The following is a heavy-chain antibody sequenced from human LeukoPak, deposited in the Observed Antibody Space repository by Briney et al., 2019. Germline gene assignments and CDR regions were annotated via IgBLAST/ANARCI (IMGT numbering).Heavy chain of an antibody. CDR3: AKDWSAAH. V-gene: IGHV3-23*01. J-gene: IGHJ4*02. CDR2: IGVSGDKT. Sequence: PGGSLRLSCAASGFTFSSYAMTGVRQAPGKGLEWVSAIGVSGDKTHYADSVKGRFTISRDDSKNTLYLQMNSLRAEDTALYYCAKDWSAAHWGQGTLVTVSS. CDR1: GFTFSSYA. D-gene: IGHD2-15*01.